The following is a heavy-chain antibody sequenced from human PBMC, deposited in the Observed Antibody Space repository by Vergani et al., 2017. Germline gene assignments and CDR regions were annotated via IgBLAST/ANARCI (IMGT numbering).Heavy chain of an antibody. J-gene: IGHJ1*01. CDR2: ISWNSGSI. CDR3: AKVALIAAAGAEYFQH. CDR1: GFTFDDYA. Sequence: EVQLVESGGGLVQPGRSLRLSCAASGFTFDDYAMHWVRQAPGKGLEWVSGISWNSGSIGYADSVKGRFTISRDNAKNSLYLQMNSLRAEDTALYYCAKVALIAAAGAEYFQHWGQGTLATVSS. V-gene: IGHV3-9*01. D-gene: IGHD6-13*01.